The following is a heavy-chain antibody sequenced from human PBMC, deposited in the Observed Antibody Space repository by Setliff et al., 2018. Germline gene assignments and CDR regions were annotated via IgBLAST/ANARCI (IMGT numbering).Heavy chain of an antibody. CDR1: GFTFSGSW. CDR2: IKPDGRIR. J-gene: IGHJ4*02. D-gene: IGHD4-17*01. V-gene: IGHV3-7*03. CDR3: ARARGAYGYYFDY. Sequence: GGSLRLSCAASGFTFSGSWMAWVRQAPGKGLEWVANIKPDGRIRNYVDSVRGRFTISRDNAVNSLYLQVNSLRAEDTAVYHCARARGAYGYYFDYWGQGALVTVSS.